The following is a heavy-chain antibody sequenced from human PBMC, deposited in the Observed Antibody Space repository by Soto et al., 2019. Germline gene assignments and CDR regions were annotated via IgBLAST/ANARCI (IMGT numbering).Heavy chain of an antibody. CDR2: INHSGST. Sequence: SETLSLTCAFYGGSFRGYYWSLIRQPPGKGLEWIGEINHSGSTNYNPSLRSRVTISVDTSKNQFSLKLSSVTAADTAVYYCARGYSGYDSFLRYWGQGTLVTVSS. CDR1: GGSFRGYY. V-gene: IGHV4-34*01. J-gene: IGHJ4*02. D-gene: IGHD5-12*01. CDR3: ARGYSGYDSFLRY.